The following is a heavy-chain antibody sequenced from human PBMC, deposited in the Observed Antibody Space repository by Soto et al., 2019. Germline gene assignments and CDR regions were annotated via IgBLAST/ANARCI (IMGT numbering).Heavy chain of an antibody. CDR3: AKTDKFNPQSSGWANRFDY. Sequence: EVQLLESGGGLVQPGGSLRLSCAASGFTFSSYAMTWVRQAPGKGLEWVSTISRSGDSTYYRDSVKGRFTIPRDNSKNTVYLQMNSLRAEDTAGYYCAKTDKFNPQSSGWANRFDYWGQGTLVTVSS. D-gene: IGHD6-19*01. CDR2: ISRSGDST. CDR1: GFTFSSYA. J-gene: IGHJ4*02. V-gene: IGHV3-23*01.